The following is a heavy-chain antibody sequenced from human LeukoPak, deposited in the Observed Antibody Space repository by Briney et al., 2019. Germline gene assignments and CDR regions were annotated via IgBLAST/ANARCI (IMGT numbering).Heavy chain of an antibody. CDR1: GGTFSSYA. Sequence: ASVKVSCKASGGTFSSYAISWVRQAPGQGLEWMGRIIPIFGTANYAQKFQGRVTINTDDSTSTAYMELRSLRSEDTAVYYCARDLKRVPAAMTSYYYYMDVWGKGTTVTVSS. D-gene: IGHD2-2*01. V-gene: IGHV1-69*05. CDR3: ARDLKRVPAAMTSYYYYMDV. CDR2: IIPIFGTA. J-gene: IGHJ6*03.